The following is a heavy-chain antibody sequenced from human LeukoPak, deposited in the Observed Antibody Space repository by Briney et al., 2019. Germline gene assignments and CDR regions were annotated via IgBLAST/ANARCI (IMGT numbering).Heavy chain of an antibody. V-gene: IGHV3-64D*06. D-gene: IGHD6-13*01. Sequence: GGSRRLSCSASGFTFSSYAMHWVRQAPGKGLEYVSAISSNGGSTYYADSVKGRFTISRDNPKNTLYLQMSSLRAEDTAVYYCVKDFYPDSSSWYVEVFDYWGQGTLVTVSS. CDR1: GFTFSSYA. CDR2: ISSNGGST. CDR3: VKDFYPDSSSWYVEVFDY. J-gene: IGHJ4*02.